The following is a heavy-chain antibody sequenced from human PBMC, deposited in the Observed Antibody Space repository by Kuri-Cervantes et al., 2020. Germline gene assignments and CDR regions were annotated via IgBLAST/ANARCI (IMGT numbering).Heavy chain of an antibody. V-gene: IGHV4-39*01. CDR1: GGSISSDS. D-gene: IGHD6-6*01. CDR3: ARRRQYGSSSWTFDY. Sequence: GSLRLSCVVSGGSISSDSWGWIRQPPGKELEWIATISYSGNTYYNPSLKGRVTIFIDTSKNQFSLKLSSVTAADTAVYYCARRRQYGSSSWTFDYWGQGTLVTVSS. J-gene: IGHJ4*02. CDR2: ISYSGNT.